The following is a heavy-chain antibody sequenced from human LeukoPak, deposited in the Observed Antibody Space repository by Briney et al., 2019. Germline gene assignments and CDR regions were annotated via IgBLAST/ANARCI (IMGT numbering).Heavy chain of an antibody. CDR1: GGSISSYY. Sequence: PETLSLTCTVSGGSISSYYWSWIRQPPGKGLEWIGYIYYSGSTNYNPSLKSRVTIPVDTSKNQFSLKLSSVTAADTAVYYCARGTVFTRDWGQGTLVTVSS. D-gene: IGHD3-16*01. V-gene: IGHV4-59*01. CDR3: ARGTVFTRD. J-gene: IGHJ4*02. CDR2: IYYSGST.